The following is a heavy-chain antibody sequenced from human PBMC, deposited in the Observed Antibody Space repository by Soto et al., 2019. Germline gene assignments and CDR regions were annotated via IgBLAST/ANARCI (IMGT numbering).Heavy chain of an antibody. CDR1: GGSISSGGYY. J-gene: IGHJ6*02. V-gene: IGHV4-31*03. Sequence: SETLSLTCTVSGGSISSGGYYWSWIRQHPGKGLEWIGYIYYSGSTYYNPSLKSRVTISVDTSKNQFSLKLSSVTAAYTDVYYCARWDRDYYGMDVWGQGTTVTVSS. CDR3: ARWDRDYYGMDV. D-gene: IGHD1-26*01. CDR2: IYYSGST.